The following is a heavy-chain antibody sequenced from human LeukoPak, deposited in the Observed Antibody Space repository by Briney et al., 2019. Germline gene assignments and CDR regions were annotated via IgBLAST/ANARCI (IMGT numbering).Heavy chain of an antibody. CDR1: GFTFSSYG. CDR3: AKVLETAAGTTYYSGRDV. D-gene: IGHD6-13*01. J-gene: IGHJ6*04. V-gene: IGHV3-30*18. Sequence: PGRSLRLSCAASGFTFSSYGMHWVRRAPGKGLEWVAVISYDGSNKYYADSVKGRFTISRDNSKNTLYLQMNSLRAEDTAVYYCAKVLETAAGTTYYSGRDVWGRGPAVTVSS. CDR2: ISYDGSNK.